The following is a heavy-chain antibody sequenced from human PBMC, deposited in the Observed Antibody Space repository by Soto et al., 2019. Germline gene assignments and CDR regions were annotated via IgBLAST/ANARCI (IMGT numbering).Heavy chain of an antibody. Sequence: QGQLVQSGAEVKKPGASLKVSCKASGYTFTDFGISWVRQAPGQGLEWMGWISAYNSNTNYAQKVQGRVTMTTDTSTSTAYMELRNLTTDDTAVYYCARDSGDLGNWAYLLDSWGQGTLVTVSS. V-gene: IGHV1-18*01. CDR2: ISAYNSNT. CDR3: ARDSGDLGNWAYLLDS. J-gene: IGHJ4*02. D-gene: IGHD7-27*01. CDR1: GYTFTDFG.